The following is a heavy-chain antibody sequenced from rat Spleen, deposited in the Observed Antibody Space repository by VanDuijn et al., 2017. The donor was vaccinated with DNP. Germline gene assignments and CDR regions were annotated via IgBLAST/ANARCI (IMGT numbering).Heavy chain of an antibody. CDR1: GFSLTTYN. CDR3: ARAGYNHYIEY. D-gene: IGHD1-5*01. Sequence: QVQLKESGPGLVQPSQTLSLTCTVSGFSLTTYNVHWVRQPTGKGLEWMVVIWTGGSTDYNTPLRSRRSISRDTSKGQVFLKMYSLQTEEIATSYCARAGYNHYIEYWGLGVMVTVGS. V-gene: IGHV2-30*01. CDR2: IWTGGST. J-gene: IGHJ2*01.